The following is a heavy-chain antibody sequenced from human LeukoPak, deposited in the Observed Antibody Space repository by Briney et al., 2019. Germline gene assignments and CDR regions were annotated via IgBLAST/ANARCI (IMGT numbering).Heavy chain of an antibody. V-gene: IGHV1-2*02. CDR1: GYPFTDYY. J-gene: IGHJ4*02. CDR3: ARENYYYEN. Sequence: ASVKVSCKASGYPFTDYYMQWVRQAPGQGLEWMGWINPNTGRRNYAQKFQGRVTMTRDTSINTVYMELSSLRSDDTAVYYCARENYYYENWGQGTLVTVSS. CDR2: INPNTGRR. D-gene: IGHD3-22*01.